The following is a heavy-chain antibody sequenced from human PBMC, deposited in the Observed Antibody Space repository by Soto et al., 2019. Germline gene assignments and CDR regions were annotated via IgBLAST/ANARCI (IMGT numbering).Heavy chain of an antibody. J-gene: IGHJ4*02. CDR2: IRSKAYGGTT. V-gene: IGHV3-49*03. D-gene: IGHD6-19*01. CDR1: GFTFGDYA. CDR3: TSSSGYSSGWYGY. Sequence: GGSLRLSCTASGFTFGDYAMSWFRQAPGKGLEWVGFIRSKAYGGTTEYAASVKGRFTISRDDSKSIAYLQMNSLKTEDTAVYYCTSSSGYSSGWYGYWGQGTLVTVSS.